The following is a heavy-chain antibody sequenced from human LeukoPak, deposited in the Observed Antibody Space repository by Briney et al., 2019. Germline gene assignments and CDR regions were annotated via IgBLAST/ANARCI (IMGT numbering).Heavy chain of an antibody. CDR3: AKDVGKWESLHFFDY. CDR2: ISGSGAST. D-gene: IGHD1-26*01. CDR1: GFTFSSYS. Sequence: PGGSLRLSCAASGFTFSSYSMNWVRQAPGKGLEWIPGISGSGASTYYADSVKGRFTISRDDSRNTLYLQMNSLRGDDTAVYYCAKDVGKWESLHFFDYWGQGTLVTVSS. J-gene: IGHJ4*02. V-gene: IGHV3-23*01.